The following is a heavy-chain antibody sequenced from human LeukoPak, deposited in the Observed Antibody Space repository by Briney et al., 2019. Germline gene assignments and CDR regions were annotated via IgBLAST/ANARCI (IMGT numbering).Heavy chain of an antibody. CDR3: VRGPHIAATSY. CDR2: MSSDESTT. Sequence: SGGSLRLSCAASGFTLSSYWMHWARQTPGKGLVWVSRMSSDESTTNYADSVKGRFAISRDNAKKSLYLQINTLRAEDTAVYYCVRGPHIAATSYWGQGTLVTVSS. J-gene: IGHJ4*02. D-gene: IGHD6-25*01. V-gene: IGHV3-74*01. CDR1: GFTLSSYW.